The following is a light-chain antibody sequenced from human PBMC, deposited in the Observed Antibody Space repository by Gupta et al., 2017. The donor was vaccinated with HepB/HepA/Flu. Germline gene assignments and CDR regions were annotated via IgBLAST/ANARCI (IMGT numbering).Light chain of an antibody. CDR3: HQEVSTPRT. CDR1: QSVFYRPNNKNY. CDR2: WAS. J-gene: IGKJ1*01. Sequence: DIVMTQSPDSLAVSLGERATINCKSGQSVFYRPNNKNYLAWYQQKPGQPPKLLIYWASTRESGVPDRFSGSGSGTDFTLTISNLQAEDVAVYYCHQEVSTPRTFGQGTKVEIK. V-gene: IGKV4-1*01.